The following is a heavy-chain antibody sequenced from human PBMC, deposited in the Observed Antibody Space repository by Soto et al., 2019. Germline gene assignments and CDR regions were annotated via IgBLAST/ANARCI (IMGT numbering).Heavy chain of an antibody. CDR2: INPNSGGT. CDR1: GYTFTGYY. D-gene: IGHD3-22*01. Sequence: ASVKVCCKASGYTFTGYYMHWVRQAPGQGLEWMGWINPNSGGTDYAQKFQGWVTMTRDTSISTAYMELSRLRSDDTAVYYCARALPLDYYDSSVLGPPRAFDIWGQGTMVTVSS. CDR3: ARALPLDYYDSSVLGPPRAFDI. V-gene: IGHV1-2*04. J-gene: IGHJ3*02.